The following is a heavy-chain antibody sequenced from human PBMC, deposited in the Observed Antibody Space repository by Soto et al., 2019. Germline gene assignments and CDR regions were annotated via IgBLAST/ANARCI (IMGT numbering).Heavy chain of an antibody. CDR1: GFTFSNAW. CDR2: IKSKPDGATT. D-gene: IGHD7-27*01. V-gene: IGHV3-15*07. CDR3: ATDRTGGINWFDP. Sequence: EAQLVESGGGLVKPGVSLRLSCAASGFTFSNAWMNWVRQAPGKGLEWVGRIKSKPDGATTDYAAPMNGRFTISRDDSKNTLYLQMNSLKTEDTAVYYCATDRTGGINWFDPWGQGTLVTVSS. J-gene: IGHJ5*02.